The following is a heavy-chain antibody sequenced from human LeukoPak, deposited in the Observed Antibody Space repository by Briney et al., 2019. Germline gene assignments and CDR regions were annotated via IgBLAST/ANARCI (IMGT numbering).Heavy chain of an antibody. V-gene: IGHV4-4*08. CDR3: ARAPSPMYSSSAPLDY. CDR1: GCSISSDY. D-gene: IGHD6-6*01. Sequence: SETLSLTCSGSGCSISSDYWNWIRQPPGKGLEWLGYIYTSGNTDYNPSLKSRFTISRDTSKKKFSLQLRSVTAADTAVYYCARAPSPMYSSSAPLDYWGQGNLVIVSS. J-gene: IGHJ4*02. CDR2: IYTSGNT.